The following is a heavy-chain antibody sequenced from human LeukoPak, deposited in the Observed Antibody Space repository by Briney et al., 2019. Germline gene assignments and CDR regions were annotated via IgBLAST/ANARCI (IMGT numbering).Heavy chain of an antibody. CDR2: IGSDNKP. CDR1: GFTFSAYA. V-gene: IGHV3-23*01. Sequence: GGSLRLSCEASGFTFSAYAMTWVRQAPGKGLEWVSSIGSDNKPHYSESVKGRFAISRDNSKSMLFLQLNSLRAEDTALYYCARDRVGATATGDYYYGMDVWGQGTTVTVSS. D-gene: IGHD1-26*01. J-gene: IGHJ6*02. CDR3: ARDRVGATATGDYYYGMDV.